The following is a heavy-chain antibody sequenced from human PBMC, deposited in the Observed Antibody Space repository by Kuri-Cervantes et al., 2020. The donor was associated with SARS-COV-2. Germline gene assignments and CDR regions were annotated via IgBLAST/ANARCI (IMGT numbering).Heavy chain of an antibody. D-gene: IGHD6-19*01. CDR2: INSDGSGT. V-gene: IGHV3-74*01. Sequence: GESLKISCAVSGFTFSSYWMHWVRQAPGKGLVWVSRINSDGSGTRYAESVKGRFTISRDNSKNTLYLQMNSLRAEDTAVYYCARDVEQWLVRSFWYYGMDVWGQGTTVTVSS. CDR1: GFTFSSYW. J-gene: IGHJ6*02. CDR3: ARDVEQWLVRSFWYYGMDV.